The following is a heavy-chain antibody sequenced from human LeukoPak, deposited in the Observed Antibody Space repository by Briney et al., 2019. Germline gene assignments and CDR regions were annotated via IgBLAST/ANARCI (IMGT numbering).Heavy chain of an antibody. CDR1: GYTFTNYD. V-gene: IGHV1-8*01. Sequence: GASVKVSCKASGYTFTNYDINWVRQATGKGLEWMGWMNPNSGNTGYAQKFQGRVTMTKNTSISTAYMELSSLRSEDPAVYYCARGMMITFGGVIVHDYWGQGTLVTVSS. CDR3: ARGMMITFGGVIVHDY. D-gene: IGHD3-16*02. J-gene: IGHJ4*02. CDR2: MNPNSGNT.